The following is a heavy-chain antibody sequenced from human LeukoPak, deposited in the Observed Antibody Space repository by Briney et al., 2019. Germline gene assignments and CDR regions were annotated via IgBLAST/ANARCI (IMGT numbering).Heavy chain of an antibody. Sequence: GGSLRLSCAAPGFTLNGYWMHWVRQAPGKGLVWVSRINSDGSTTSYADSVKGRFTISRDNSKNTLYLQMNSLRAEDTAVYYCAGYYYGSGSVLYSAFDIWGQGTMVTVSS. V-gene: IGHV3-74*01. CDR2: INSDGSTT. D-gene: IGHD3-10*01. CDR1: GFTLNGYW. J-gene: IGHJ3*02. CDR3: AGYYYGSGSVLYSAFDI.